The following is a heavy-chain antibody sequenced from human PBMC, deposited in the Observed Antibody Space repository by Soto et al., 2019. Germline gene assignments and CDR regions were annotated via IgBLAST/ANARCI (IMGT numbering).Heavy chain of an antibody. CDR1: GFTFSSYA. D-gene: IGHD3-16*01. Sequence: LRLSCAASGFTFSSYAMNWVRQAPGKGLEWVSVISGSGGSTYYADTVKGRFTISRDDSRNTLYLQMNTLRAEDTAVYYCAKDLGMWGMDGAFDIWGQGTMVIV. CDR2: ISGSGGST. V-gene: IGHV3-23*01. J-gene: IGHJ3*02. CDR3: AKDLGMWGMDGAFDI.